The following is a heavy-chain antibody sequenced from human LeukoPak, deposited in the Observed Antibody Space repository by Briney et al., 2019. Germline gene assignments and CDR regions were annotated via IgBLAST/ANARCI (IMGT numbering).Heavy chain of an antibody. CDR2: ISGRSSTI. CDR3: ARDRLTSASYFFDY. Sequence: GGSLRLSCSASAFTFSDYSMNWVRQAPGKGLEWISYISGRSSTIYYADSVGGRFTISRDNAKNSMYLQMNSLRAEDTAVYYCARDRLTSASYFFDYWGQGTLVTVSS. V-gene: IGHV3-48*01. D-gene: IGHD1-26*01. CDR1: AFTFSDYS. J-gene: IGHJ4*02.